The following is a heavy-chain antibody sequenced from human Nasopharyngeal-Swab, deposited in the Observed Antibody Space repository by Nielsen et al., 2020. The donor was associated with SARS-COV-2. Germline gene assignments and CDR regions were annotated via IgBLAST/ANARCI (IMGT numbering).Heavy chain of an antibody. Sequence: GSLRLSCSVSGGSISSSSYYWSWIRQHPGKGLEWIGEINHSGSTNYNPSLKSRVTISVDTSKNQFSLKVSSVTAADTAVYYCARVKIIMITFGGVAPFDYWGQGTLVTVSS. V-gene: IGHV4-39*07. D-gene: IGHD3-16*01. CDR1: GGSISSSSYY. J-gene: IGHJ4*02. CDR3: ARVKIIMITFGGVAPFDY. CDR2: INHSGST.